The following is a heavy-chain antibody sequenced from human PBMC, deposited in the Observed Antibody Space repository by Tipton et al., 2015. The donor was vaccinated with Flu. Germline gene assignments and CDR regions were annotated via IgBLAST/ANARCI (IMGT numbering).Heavy chain of an antibody. V-gene: IGHV4-38-2*02. CDR3: ERGPEQWLVNPHYFDY. Sequence: TLSLTCTVSGYSTSSGYYWGWIRQPPGKGLEWSGSIYHSGGTYYNPSLKSRVTISVDTSKNQFSLKLSSVTAADTAVYYCERGPEQWLVNPHYFDYWGQGTLVTVSS. D-gene: IGHD6-19*01. J-gene: IGHJ4*02. CDR2: IYHSGGT. CDR1: GYSTSSGYY.